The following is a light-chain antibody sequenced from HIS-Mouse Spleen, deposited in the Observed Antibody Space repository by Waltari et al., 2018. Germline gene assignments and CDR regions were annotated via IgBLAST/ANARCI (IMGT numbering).Light chain of an antibody. Sequence: QSALTQPRSVSGSPGQSVTLSCTGTSSYVGCYHYVSSYQQHPGKAKLMIYDVSKRPSGVPDRFSGSKSGNTASLTISGLQAEDEADYYCCSYAGSYTFVVFGGGTKLTVL. J-gene: IGLJ2*01. CDR1: SSYVGCYHY. CDR3: CSYAGSYTFVV. V-gene: IGLV2-11*01. CDR2: DVS.